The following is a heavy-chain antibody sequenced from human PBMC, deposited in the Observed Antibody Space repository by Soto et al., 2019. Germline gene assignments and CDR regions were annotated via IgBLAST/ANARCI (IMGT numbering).Heavy chain of an antibody. Sequence: QVQLQESGPGLVKPSQTLSLTCTVSGGSISSGGYYWSWIRQHPGKGLEWIGYIYYSGSTYYNPSXKXXGTISVDTSKNQFSLKLSSVTAADTAVYYCARAYGSGYMDVWGQGTTVTVSS. V-gene: IGHV4-31*03. CDR3: ARAYGSGYMDV. J-gene: IGHJ6*02. CDR2: IYYSGST. CDR1: GGSISSGGYY. D-gene: IGHD3-10*01.